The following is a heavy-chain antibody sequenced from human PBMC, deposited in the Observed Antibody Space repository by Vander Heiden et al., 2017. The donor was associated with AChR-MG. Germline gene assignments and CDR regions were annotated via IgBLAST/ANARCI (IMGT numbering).Heavy chain of an antibody. V-gene: IGHV3-15*01. CDR2: IKSKTDGGTT. Sequence: EVQLVESGGGLVKPGGSLRLSCAASGFTFSNAWMSWVRQAPGKGLEWVGRIKSKTDGGTTDYAAPVKGRFTISRDDSKNTLYLQMNSLKTEDTAVYYCTTVVVVAATLDIFWGQGTLVTVSS. CDR1: GFTFSNAW. CDR3: TTVVVVAATLDIF. D-gene: IGHD2-15*01. J-gene: IGHJ4*02.